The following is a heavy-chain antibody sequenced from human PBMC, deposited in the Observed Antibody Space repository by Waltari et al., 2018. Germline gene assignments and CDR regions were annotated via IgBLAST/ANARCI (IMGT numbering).Heavy chain of an antibody. CDR3: AGRRIAAAENYFDY. J-gene: IGHJ4*02. CDR1: GYSISSGYY. CDR2: IYHSGST. D-gene: IGHD6-13*01. V-gene: IGHV4-38-2*01. Sequence: QVQLQESGPGLVKPSETLSLTCAVSGYSISSGYYWGWIRQPPGKGLEWIGSIYHSGSTYYNPSLKSRVTISVDTSKNQFSLKLSSVTAADTAVYYCAGRRIAAAENYFDYWGQGTLVTVSS.